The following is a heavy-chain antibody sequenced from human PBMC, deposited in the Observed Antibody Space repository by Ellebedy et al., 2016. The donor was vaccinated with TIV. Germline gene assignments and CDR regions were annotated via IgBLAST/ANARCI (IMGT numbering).Heavy chain of an antibody. V-gene: IGHV5-51*01. J-gene: IGHJ4*02. Sequence: GGSLRLSCKGSGYSFTSYWIGWVRQMPGKGLEWMGIIYPGDSDTRYSPSFQGQVTISADKSISTAYLQWSSQKASDTAMYYCARRVYGGDFHYWGQGTLVTVSS. CDR3: ARRVYGGDFHY. CDR2: IYPGDSDT. D-gene: IGHD4-23*01. CDR1: GYSFTSYW.